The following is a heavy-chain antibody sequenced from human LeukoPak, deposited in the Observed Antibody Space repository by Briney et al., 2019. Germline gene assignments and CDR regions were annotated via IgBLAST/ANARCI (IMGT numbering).Heavy chain of an antibody. V-gene: IGHV3-48*03. CDR2: ISSSGSTT. D-gene: IGHD3-3*01. J-gene: IGHJ6*03. CDR1: GFTFRSYE. CDR3: AGDSADFWSGFDYYYYMDV. Sequence: TGGSLRLSCAASGFTFRSYEMKWVRQAPGKGLEWVSYISSSGSTTYYADSVKGRFTISRDNAKNSLYLQMNSLRADDTAVYYCAGDSADFWSGFDYYYYMDVWGKGNTVTVSS.